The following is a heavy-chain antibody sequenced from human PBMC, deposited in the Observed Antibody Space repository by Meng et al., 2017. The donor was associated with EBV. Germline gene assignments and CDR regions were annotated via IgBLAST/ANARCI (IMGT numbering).Heavy chain of an antibody. J-gene: IGHJ4*02. D-gene: IGHD3-3*01. CDR2: VHESGNS. V-gene: IGHV4-59*01. Sequence: QLRESGPGLVRPWGXLSITCTVSGGAMSPYYWNWIRQFPEKGLEWIGYVHESGNSNYNPSLRDRVTISLDTSKNQFSLELNSVTAADTALYYCARLNQFLEWDFDYWGRGTLVIVSS. CDR1: GGAMSPYY. CDR3: ARLNQFLEWDFDY.